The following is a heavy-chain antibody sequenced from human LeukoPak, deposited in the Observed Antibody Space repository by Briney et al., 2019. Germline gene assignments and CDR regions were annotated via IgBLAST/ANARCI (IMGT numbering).Heavy chain of an antibody. CDR1: GFTFSSYG. J-gene: IGHJ4*02. V-gene: IGHV3-30*03. D-gene: IGHD6-6*01. Sequence: GGSLRLSCAASGFTFSSYGMSWVRQAPGKGLEWVAVISYDGSNKYYADSVKGRFTISRDNSKNTLYLQMNSLRAEDTAVYYCAREESSSSGYYFDYWGQGTLVTVSS. CDR3: AREESSSSGYYFDY. CDR2: ISYDGSNK.